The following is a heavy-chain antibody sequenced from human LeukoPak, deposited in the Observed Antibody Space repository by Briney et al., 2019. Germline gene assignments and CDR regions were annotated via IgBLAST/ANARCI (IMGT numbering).Heavy chain of an antibody. Sequence: SETLSLTCAVYGGSFSGYYWSWIRQPPGNGRECCGEINHSVSTNYNPSLKSRVTISVDPSKHQFSMKLSSLTAAVPAVYSCARAAVAGTGFWFYPWGQVTLFTVSP. CDR3: ARAAVAGTGFWFYP. CDR2: INHSVST. V-gene: IGHV4-34*01. D-gene: IGHD6-19*01. CDR1: GGSFSGYY. J-gene: IGHJ5*02.